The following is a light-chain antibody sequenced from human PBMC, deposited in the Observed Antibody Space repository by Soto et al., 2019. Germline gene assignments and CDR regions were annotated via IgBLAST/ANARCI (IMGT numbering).Light chain of an antibody. Sequence: EIVLTQSPATLSLSPGERATLSCRASQSVSCYLAWYQQKPGQARRLLLYGASTRATGIPARFSGSGSGTDFPLAISRLEPADFAVYYCQYYGSSSTFGQGTKVDIK. CDR2: GAS. CDR1: QSVSCY. CDR3: QYYGSSST. J-gene: IGKJ1*01. V-gene: IGKV3-20*01.